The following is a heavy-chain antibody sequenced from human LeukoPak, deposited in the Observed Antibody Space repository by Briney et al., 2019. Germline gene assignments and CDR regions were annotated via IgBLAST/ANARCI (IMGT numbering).Heavy chain of an antibody. CDR3: ASGYSDRYYYYGMDV. CDR2: ISSSSSTI. J-gene: IGHJ6*02. V-gene: IGHV3-48*01. D-gene: IGHD3-22*01. CDR1: GFTFSSYS. Sequence: GGSLRLSCAASGFTFSSYSMNWVRQAPGKGLEWVSYISSSSSTIYYADSVKGRFTISRDNAKNSLYLQMNSLRAEDTAVYYCASGYSDRYYYYGMDVWGQGTTVTVSS.